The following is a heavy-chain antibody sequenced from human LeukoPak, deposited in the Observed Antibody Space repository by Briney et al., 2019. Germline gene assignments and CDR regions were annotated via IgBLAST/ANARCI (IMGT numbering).Heavy chain of an antibody. CDR1: GGSFSGYY. CDR2: INHSGST. CDR3: ARGRSPRSQYYYYGMDV. Sequence: PSETLSLTCAVYGGSFSGYYWSWIRQPPGKGLEWIGEINHSGSTNYNPSLKSRVTISVDTSKNQFSLKLSSVTAADTAVYYCARGRSPRSQYYYYGMDVWGQGTTVTVSS. V-gene: IGHV4-34*01. J-gene: IGHJ6*02.